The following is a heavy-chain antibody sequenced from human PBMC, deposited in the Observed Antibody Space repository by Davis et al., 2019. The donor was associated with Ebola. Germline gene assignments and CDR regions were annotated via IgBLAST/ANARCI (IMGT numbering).Heavy chain of an antibody. CDR3: AKDTSNIWFDI. J-gene: IGHJ3*02. CDR1: GFVFRNYV. Sequence: GESLKISCAASGFVFRNYVMSWVRQAPGKGLEWVSTLGTSADTYYADSVKGRFTISRDNSKNTLYLQMNGLGVEDTAIYYCAKDTSNIWFDIWGQGTNVTVSS. D-gene: IGHD1-26*01. V-gene: IGHV3-23*01. CDR2: LGTSADT.